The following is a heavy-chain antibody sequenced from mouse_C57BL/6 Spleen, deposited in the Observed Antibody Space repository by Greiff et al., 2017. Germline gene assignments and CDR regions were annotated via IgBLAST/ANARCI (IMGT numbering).Heavy chain of an antibody. CDR2: ISNLAYSI. J-gene: IGHJ2*01. Sequence: EVMLVESGGGLVQPGGSLKLSCAASGYTFSDYGMEWVRQAPRKGPEWVAFISNLAYSIYYADTVTGRFTISRENAKHTLYMEMSSLRSEDTAMYYCARQEPAGYFYYWGQGTTLTVSS. CDR3: ARQEPAGYFYY. V-gene: IGHV5-15*01. CDR1: GYTFSDYG. D-gene: IGHD6-1*01.